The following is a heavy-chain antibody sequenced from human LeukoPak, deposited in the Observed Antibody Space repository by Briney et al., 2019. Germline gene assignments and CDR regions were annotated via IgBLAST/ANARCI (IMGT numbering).Heavy chain of an antibody. D-gene: IGHD5-12*01. CDR2: IYYSGSI. CDR3: ARHGYSGYDYWFDP. Sequence: SETLSLTCTVSGGSISSYYWSWIRQPPGKGLEWIGYIYYSGSINYNPSLKSRVTISVDTSKNQFSLKLSSVTAADTAVYYCARHGYSGYDYWFDPWGQGTLVTVSS. J-gene: IGHJ5*02. V-gene: IGHV4-59*08. CDR1: GGSISSYY.